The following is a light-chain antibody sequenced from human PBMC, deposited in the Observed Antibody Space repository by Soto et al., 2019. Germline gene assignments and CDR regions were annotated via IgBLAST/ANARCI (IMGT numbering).Light chain of an antibody. V-gene: IGKV3-20*01. Sequence: EVVLTQSPGTLSLTPGERATLSCRASQSVSSSNLAWYQQKPGQAPRLLIYGASTRATGIPARFSGSASGTAFSLTISSLQPDDFATYYCQQYNTYPWTFGQGTKVDIK. CDR1: QSVSSSN. J-gene: IGKJ1*01. CDR3: QQYNTYPWT. CDR2: GAS.